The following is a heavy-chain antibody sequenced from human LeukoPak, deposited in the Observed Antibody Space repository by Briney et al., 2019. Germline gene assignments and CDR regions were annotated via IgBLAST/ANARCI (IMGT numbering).Heavy chain of an antibody. CDR2: IKQDGSEK. CDR1: GLTFSSYW. J-gene: IGHJ4*02. CDR3: GPEIEN. D-gene: IGHD5-24*01. Sequence: GGSLRLSCAASGLTFSSYWMSWVRQAPGKGLEWVASIKQDGSEKYYMDYVKGRFTISRDNAKNSLYLQMNSLRAEDTAVYYCGPEIENWGQGSLVSVSS. V-gene: IGHV3-7*01.